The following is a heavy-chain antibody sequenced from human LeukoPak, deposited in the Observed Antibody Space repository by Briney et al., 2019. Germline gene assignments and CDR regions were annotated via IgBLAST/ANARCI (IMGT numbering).Heavy chain of an antibody. CDR1: GFTFTDNW. CDR2: IRQDGSEK. J-gene: IGHJ4*01. CDR3: ARDGTAAGLYFDL. D-gene: IGHD6-13*01. Sequence: GGSLRLSCEVSGFTFTDNWMNWVRQAPGKGPEWVASIRQDGSEKTYVDSVKGRFTISRDNTKNSLSLQLNGLRAEDTAVYYCARDGTAAGLYFDLWGQGTLVTVSS. V-gene: IGHV3-7*01.